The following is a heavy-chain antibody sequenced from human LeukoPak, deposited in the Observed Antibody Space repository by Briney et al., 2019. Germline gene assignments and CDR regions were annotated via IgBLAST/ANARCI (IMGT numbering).Heavy chain of an antibody. Sequence: PGRSLRLSCAASGFTFSSYSLHWVRQAPGKGLEWVAVISYDGSNKYYADSVMGRFTISRDTAKKSLYLQMNSLRAEDTAVYYCASRAVRGWSEAGYYYMDVWGKGTTVTVSS. D-gene: IGHD3-10*01. CDR1: GFTFSSYS. CDR3: ASRAVRGWSEAGYYYMDV. V-gene: IGHV3-30-3*01. J-gene: IGHJ6*03. CDR2: ISYDGSNK.